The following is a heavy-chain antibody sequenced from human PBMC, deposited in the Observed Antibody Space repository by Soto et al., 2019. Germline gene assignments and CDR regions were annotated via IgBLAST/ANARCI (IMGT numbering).Heavy chain of an antibody. CDR2: IIPIFGTA. Sequence: SVKVSCKASGGTFSSYAISWVRQAPGQGLEWMGGIIPIFGTANYAQKFQGRVTITADKSTSTAYMELSSLRSEDTAVYYCARAVVPAVYYYYGMDVWGQGTTVTVSS. D-gene: IGHD2-2*01. CDR3: ARAVVPAVYYYYGMDV. V-gene: IGHV1-69*06. J-gene: IGHJ6*02. CDR1: GGTFSSYA.